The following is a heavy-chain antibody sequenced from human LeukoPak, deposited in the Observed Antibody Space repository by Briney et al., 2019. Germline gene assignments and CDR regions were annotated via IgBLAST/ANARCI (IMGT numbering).Heavy chain of an antibody. D-gene: IGHD6-13*01. V-gene: IGHV4-59*08. CDR2: IYYSGST. CDR3: ASLSAAGSEYFQH. J-gene: IGHJ1*01. Sequence: SETLSLTCTVSGGSISTYYWSWIRQPPGKGLEWIGYIYYSGSTNYNPSLKSRVTISVDTSKNQFSLKLSSVTAADTAVYYCASLSAAGSEYFQHWGQGTLVTVSS. CDR1: GGSISTYY.